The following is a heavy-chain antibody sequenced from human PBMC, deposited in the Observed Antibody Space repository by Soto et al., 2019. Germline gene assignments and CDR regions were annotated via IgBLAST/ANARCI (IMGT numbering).Heavy chain of an antibody. Sequence: QVQLLESGPGLVKPSQTLSLTCSVSGDSISNLDYFWAWIRQPPGQALEYIGYSYKSATTYYNPSFERRVAISVDTSKSQFSLNVTAGTAADTAVYFCARGRYCLTGRCFPNWFDSWGQGALVTVSS. CDR3: ARGRYCLTGRCFPNWFDS. CDR2: SYKSATT. V-gene: IGHV4-30-4*01. CDR1: GDSISNLDYF. J-gene: IGHJ5*01. D-gene: IGHD7-27*01.